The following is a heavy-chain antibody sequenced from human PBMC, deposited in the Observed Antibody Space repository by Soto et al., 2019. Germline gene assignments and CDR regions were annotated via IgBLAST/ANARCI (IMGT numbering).Heavy chain of an antibody. Sequence: GGSLRLSCAASEFTFINYAMSWVLQAPGKGLEWVSSISDNGGTTYYADSVKGRFTISRDNSKNTLYLQMNSLRAEDTAVYYCAKDPQQIIVYFDYWGKGNQVPVSS. CDR2: ISDNGGTT. J-gene: IGHJ4*02. CDR1: EFTFINYA. V-gene: IGHV3-23*01. D-gene: IGHD6-13*01. CDR3: AKDPQQIIVYFDY.